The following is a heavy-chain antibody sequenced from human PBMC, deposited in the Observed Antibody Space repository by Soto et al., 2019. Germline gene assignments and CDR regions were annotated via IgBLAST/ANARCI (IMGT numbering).Heavy chain of an antibody. Sequence: EVQLVESGGGLIQPGGSLRLSCAASGFTVTNKYMTWVRQAPGNGLEWVSIIYSGGTTSYADSVKGRFTISRDNSKDILYLQMNSLRSEDPAVYYCARVDYSDYGWYFDLCVRGTLVTVS. V-gene: IGHV3-53*01. CDR2: IYSGGTT. CDR3: ARVDYSDYGWYFDL. D-gene: IGHD4-17*01. J-gene: IGHJ2*01. CDR1: GFTVTNKY.